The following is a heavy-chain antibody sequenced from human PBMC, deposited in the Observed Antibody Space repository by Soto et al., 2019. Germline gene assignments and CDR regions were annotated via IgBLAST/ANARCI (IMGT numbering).Heavy chain of an antibody. J-gene: IGHJ4*02. V-gene: IGHV1-69*02. D-gene: IGHD2-2*03. CDR3: ARWGGYCRSTSCLPAVKAGFDY. CDR2: IIPILGIA. Sequence: QVQLVQSGAEVKKPGSSVKVSCKASGGTFSSYTISWVRQAPGQGLEWMGRIIPILGIANYAQKFQGRVTITADKSTSTAYMELSSLRSEDTAVYYCARWGGYCRSTSCLPAVKAGFDYWGQGTLVTVSS. CDR1: GGTFSSYT.